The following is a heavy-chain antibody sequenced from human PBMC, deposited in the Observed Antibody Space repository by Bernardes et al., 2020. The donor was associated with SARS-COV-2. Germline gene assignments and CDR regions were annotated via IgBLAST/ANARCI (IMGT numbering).Heavy chain of an antibody. D-gene: IGHD4-17*01. Sequence: ASVKVSCKASGYTFTGYYMHWVRQAPGQGLEWMGWMNPKSGGTNYAQKFQGRVTMTRDTSISTAYMELSRLRSDDTAVYYCARDWADHGDYVGSAGYWGQGTLVTVSS. J-gene: IGHJ4*02. CDR2: MNPKSGGT. CDR3: ARDWADHGDYVGSAGY. CDR1: GYTFTGYY. V-gene: IGHV1-2*02.